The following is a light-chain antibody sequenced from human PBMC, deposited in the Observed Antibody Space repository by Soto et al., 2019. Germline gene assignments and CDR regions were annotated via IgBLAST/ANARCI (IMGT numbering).Light chain of an antibody. V-gene: IGLV1-40*01. J-gene: IGLJ3*02. CDR1: SSNIGAGYD. Sequence: QSVLTQPPSVSGAPGQRVTISCTESSSNIGAGYDVHWYQQLPGTAPKLLIYGNSNRPSGVPDRFSGSKSGTSASLAITGLQAEDEADYYCQSYESSLSGWVFGGGTQVPVL. CDR2: GNS. CDR3: QSYESSLSGWV.